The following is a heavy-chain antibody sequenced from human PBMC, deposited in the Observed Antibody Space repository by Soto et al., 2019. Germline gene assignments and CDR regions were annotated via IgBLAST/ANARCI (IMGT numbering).Heavy chain of an antibody. CDR3: ARGGWDSSGYYFDY. V-gene: IGHV4-59*11. J-gene: IGHJ4*02. Sequence: SETLSITCTISSCSIRSHYCGWLGQPPGKGLEWIGYIYYSGSTNYNPSLKSRVTISVDTSKNQFSLKLSSVTAADTAVYYCARGGWDSSGYYFDYWGQGTLVTVS. CDR1: SCSIRSHY. CDR2: IYYSGST. D-gene: IGHD3-22*01.